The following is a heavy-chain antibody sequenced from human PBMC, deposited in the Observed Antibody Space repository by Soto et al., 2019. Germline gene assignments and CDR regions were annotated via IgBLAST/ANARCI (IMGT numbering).Heavy chain of an antibody. Sequence: SETLSLTCAVYGGSFSGYYWSWIRQPPGKGLEWIGENNHSGSTNYNPSLKSRVTISVDTSKNQFSLKLSSVTAADTAVYYCARGSRITMVRGPRAFDIWGQGTMVTVSS. J-gene: IGHJ3*02. D-gene: IGHD3-10*01. CDR1: GGSFSGYY. CDR2: NNHSGST. CDR3: ARGSRITMVRGPRAFDI. V-gene: IGHV4-34*01.